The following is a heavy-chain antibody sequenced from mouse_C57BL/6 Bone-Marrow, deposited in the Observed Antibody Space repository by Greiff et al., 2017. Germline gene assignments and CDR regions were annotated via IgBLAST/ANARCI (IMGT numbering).Heavy chain of an antibody. D-gene: IGHD1-1*01. CDR3: ARYWGLITTVGAMDY. Sequence: EVMLVESGGGLVQPGGSLSLSCAASGFTFTDYYMSWVRQPPGKALEWLGFIRNKANGYTTEYSAPVKGRFTISRVNSQSILYLKMNALRTEYSATYYCARYWGLITTVGAMDYWGQGTSVTVSS. CDR2: IRNKANGYTT. CDR1: GFTFTDYY. V-gene: IGHV7-3*01. J-gene: IGHJ4*01.